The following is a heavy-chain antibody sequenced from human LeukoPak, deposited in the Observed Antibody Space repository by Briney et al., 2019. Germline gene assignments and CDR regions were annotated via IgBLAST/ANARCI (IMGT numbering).Heavy chain of an antibody. D-gene: IGHD2-2*01. J-gene: IGHJ5*02. CDR2: ISSSGSTI. CDR3: AKSVVPAAMPPTNWFDP. CDR1: GFTFSSYK. Sequence: GGSLRLSCAASGFTFSSYKMNWVRQAPGKGLEWVSYISSSGSTIYYADSVKGRFTISRDNAKNSLYLQMNSLRAEDTAVYYCAKSVVPAAMPPTNWFDPWGQGTLVTVSS. V-gene: IGHV3-48*03.